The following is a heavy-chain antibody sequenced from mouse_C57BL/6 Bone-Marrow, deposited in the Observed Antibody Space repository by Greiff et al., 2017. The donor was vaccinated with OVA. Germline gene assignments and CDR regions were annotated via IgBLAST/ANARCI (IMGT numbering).Heavy chain of an antibody. CDR1: GFSLSTFGMG. CDR3: ARIDYYGSRGYAMDY. V-gene: IGHV8-8*01. CDR2: IWWDDDK. Sequence: QVTLKVSGPGILQPSQTLSLSCSFSGFSLSTFGMGVGWIRQPSGKGLEWLAHIWWDDDKYYNPALKSRLTISKDTSKNPGFLKIANVDTADTATYYCARIDYYGSRGYAMDYWGQGTSVTVSS. J-gene: IGHJ4*01. D-gene: IGHD1-1*01.